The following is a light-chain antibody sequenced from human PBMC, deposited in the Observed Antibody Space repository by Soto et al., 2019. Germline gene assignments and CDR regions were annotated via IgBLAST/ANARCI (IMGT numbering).Light chain of an antibody. Sequence: DIQMTQSPSTLSASVGDRVTITCRASQSISSWLAWYQQKPGKPPKLLIYKASSLETGVPSRSSGSGSGTEFTLTISSLQPDDFATYYCQQYNIFPTFGQGTRWKSN. CDR1: QSISSW. CDR3: QQYNIFPT. CDR2: KAS. J-gene: IGKJ1*01. V-gene: IGKV1-5*03.